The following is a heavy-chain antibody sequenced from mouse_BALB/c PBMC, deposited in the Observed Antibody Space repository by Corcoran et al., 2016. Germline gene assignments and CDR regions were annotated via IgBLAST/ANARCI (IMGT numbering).Heavy chain of an antibody. D-gene: IGHD1-1*01. Sequence: EVQLQQSGPELVKPGASVKMSCKASGYTFTSYVMHWVKQKPGQGLEWIGYINPYNDGTKYNEKFEGKATLTSDKSSSTAYMELSSLTSEDSAVYYCAAIYYYGSSSFAYWGQGTLVTVSA. J-gene: IGHJ3*01. V-gene: IGHV1S136*01. CDR1: GYTFTSYV. CDR2: INPYNDGT. CDR3: AAIYYYGSSSFAY.